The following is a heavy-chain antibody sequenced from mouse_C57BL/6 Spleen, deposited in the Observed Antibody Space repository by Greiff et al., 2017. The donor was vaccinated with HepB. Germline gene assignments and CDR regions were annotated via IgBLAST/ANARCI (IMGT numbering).Heavy chain of an antibody. Sequence: EVQLQQSGPELVRPGASVKFSCTASGYTIKTYYMHWVKQRPEKGLEWIGRIDPEDGDTEYAPKFQGKATMTADTSSNTAYLQLSSLTSEDTAVYYCAAHGDFLSYPMDYWGQGTSVTVSS. D-gene: IGHD2-13*01. CDR3: AAHGDFLSYPMDY. CDR2: IDPEDGDT. J-gene: IGHJ4*01. V-gene: IGHV14-1*01. CDR1: GYTIKTYY.